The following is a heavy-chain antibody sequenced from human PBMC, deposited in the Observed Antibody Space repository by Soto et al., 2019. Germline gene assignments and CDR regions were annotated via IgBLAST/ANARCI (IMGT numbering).Heavy chain of an antibody. Sequence: ASVKVSCKASGYTFTSYGISWVRQAPGQGLEWMGWISAYNGNTNYAQKLQGRVTMTTDTSTSTAYMELRSLRSDDTAVYYCARAGKPYCSSTSRSPWFDPWGQGTLVTVSS. CDR2: ISAYNGNT. CDR1: GYTFTSYG. J-gene: IGHJ5*02. V-gene: IGHV1-18*01. CDR3: ARAGKPYCSSTSRSPWFDP. D-gene: IGHD2-2*01.